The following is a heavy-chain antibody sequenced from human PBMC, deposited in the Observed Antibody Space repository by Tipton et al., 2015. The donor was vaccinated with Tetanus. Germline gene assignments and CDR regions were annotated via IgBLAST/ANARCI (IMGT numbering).Heavy chain of an antibody. CDR3: ARASHFQWERVRLDY. D-gene: IGHD1-1*01. Sequence: TLSLTCSVSGASIRSYYWSWIRQSAAMGLEWIGRINTSGSSDYNPSLKGRVTMPIDTSGNRFSLDLTSVTAADTAIYYCARASHFQWERVRLDYWGQGLRVTVSS. V-gene: IGHV4-4*07. CDR2: INTSGSS. CDR1: GASIRSYY. J-gene: IGHJ4*02.